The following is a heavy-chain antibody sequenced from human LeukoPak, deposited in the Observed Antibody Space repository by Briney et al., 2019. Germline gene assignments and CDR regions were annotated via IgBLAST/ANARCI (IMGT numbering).Heavy chain of an antibody. CDR1: GDSVSSNSAY. V-gene: IGHV6-1*01. J-gene: IGHJ4*02. Sequence: SQTLSLTCAISGDSVSSNSAYWNWIRQSPSRGLEWLGRTYYRSRWYNDYALSVKSRIIVNPDTSRNQFSLQLDSVTPEDTAVYYCAREVAGTGGFDYWGQGTLVTVSS. CDR2: TYYRSRWYN. CDR3: AREVAGTGGFDY. D-gene: IGHD2-15*01.